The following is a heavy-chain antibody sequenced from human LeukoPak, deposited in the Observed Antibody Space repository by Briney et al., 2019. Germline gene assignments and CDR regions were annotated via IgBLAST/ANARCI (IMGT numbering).Heavy chain of an antibody. J-gene: IGHJ3*02. CDR1: GFALSSYW. V-gene: IGHV3-7*01. D-gene: IGHD1-7*01. CDR3: ARGWNYGGIGAFDI. Sequence: GGSLRLSCAASGFALSSYWMTWVRQAPGKGLEWVGTIKEDGSAKYYVDSVKGRFTISRDNAKNSLYLQMNSLRAEDTAVYHCARGWNYGGIGAFDIWGQGTMVTVSS. CDR2: IKEDGSAK.